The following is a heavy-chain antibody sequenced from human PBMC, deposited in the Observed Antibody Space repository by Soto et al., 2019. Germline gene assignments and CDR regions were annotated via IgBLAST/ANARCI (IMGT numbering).Heavy chain of an antibody. CDR2: IYYSGST. D-gene: IGHD3-10*01. CDR1: GGSISSSSYY. Sequence: QLQLQESGPGLVKPSETLSLACPVSGGSISSSSYYWGWIRQPPGKGLEWIGSIYYSGSTYYNPSLKSRVTISVDTSKNEFSLKLSSVTAADTAVYYCASISNYYGSGSPRYFFDYWGQGTLVTVSS. J-gene: IGHJ4*02. V-gene: IGHV4-39*01. CDR3: ASISNYYGSGSPRYFFDY.